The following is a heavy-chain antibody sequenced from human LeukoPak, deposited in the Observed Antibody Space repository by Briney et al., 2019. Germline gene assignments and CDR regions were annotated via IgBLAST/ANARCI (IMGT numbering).Heavy chain of an antibody. Sequence: GASVKVSCKASGGTFSSYAISWVRQAPGQGLEWMGRIIPILGIANYAQKFQGRVTITADKSTSTAYMELSSLRSEDTAVYYCARAQGNYYDSSGYCYVGCFDYWGQGTLVTVSS. CDR3: ARAQGNYYDSSGYCYVGCFDY. D-gene: IGHD3-22*01. CDR1: GGTFSSYA. J-gene: IGHJ4*02. CDR2: IIPILGIA. V-gene: IGHV1-69*04.